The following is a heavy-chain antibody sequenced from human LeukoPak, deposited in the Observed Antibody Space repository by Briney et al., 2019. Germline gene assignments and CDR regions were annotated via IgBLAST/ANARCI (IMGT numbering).Heavy chain of an antibody. Sequence: NPGGSLRLSCAASGFTFSTYTMNWVRQAPGKGLEWVSSISSSSNYIYYADSVKGRFTISRDNAKNSLYLQMNSLRAEDTAVYYCASFSSSWCYFDYWAREPWSPSPQ. CDR1: GFTFSTYT. D-gene: IGHD6-13*01. CDR2: ISSSSNYI. CDR3: ASFSSSWCYFDY. J-gene: IGHJ4*02. V-gene: IGHV3-21*01.